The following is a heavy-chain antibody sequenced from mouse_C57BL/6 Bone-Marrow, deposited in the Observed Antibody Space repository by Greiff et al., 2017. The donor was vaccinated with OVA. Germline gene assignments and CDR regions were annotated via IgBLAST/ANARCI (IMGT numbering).Heavy chain of an antibody. Sequence: QVQLQQSGAELVRPGASVKLSCKASGYTFTDYYINWVKQRPGQGLEWIARIYPGSGNTYYNEKFKGKATLTAEKSSSTAYMQLSSLTSDDSAVYFCARSRIYYGYDAFAYWGQGTLVTVSA. CDR2: IYPGSGNT. CDR1: GYTFTDYY. CDR3: ARSRIYYGYDAFAY. V-gene: IGHV1-76*01. D-gene: IGHD2-2*01. J-gene: IGHJ3*01.